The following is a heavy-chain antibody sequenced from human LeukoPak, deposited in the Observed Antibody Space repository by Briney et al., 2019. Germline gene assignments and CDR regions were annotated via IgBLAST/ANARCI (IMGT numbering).Heavy chain of an antibody. V-gene: IGHV4-39*01. D-gene: IGHD3-22*01. Sequence: SETLSLTCTVSGGSISSSSYYWGWIRQPPGKGLEWIGSIYYSGSTYYNPSLKSRVTISVDTSKNQFSLKLSSVAAADTAVYYCARQRENYYDSSGYYGYFDYWGQGTLVTVSS. CDR2: IYYSGST. CDR3: ARQRENYYDSSGYYGYFDY. CDR1: GGSISSSSYY. J-gene: IGHJ4*02.